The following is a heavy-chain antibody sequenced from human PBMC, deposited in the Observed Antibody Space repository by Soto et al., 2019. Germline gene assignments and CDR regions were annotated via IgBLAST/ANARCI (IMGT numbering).Heavy chain of an antibody. CDR2: IKSETDGGTT. Sequence: PGGSLRLSCAASGFTFSNAWMSGVRQAPGKGLEAGGRIKSETDGGTTDYAAPVKGRFTISRDDSKNTLYLQMNSLKTEDTAVYYCTTAGYVILTGYPPHDAFDIWGQGTMVTVSS. V-gene: IGHV3-15*01. J-gene: IGHJ3*02. CDR3: TTAGYVILTGYPPHDAFDI. CDR1: GFTFSNAW. D-gene: IGHD3-9*01.